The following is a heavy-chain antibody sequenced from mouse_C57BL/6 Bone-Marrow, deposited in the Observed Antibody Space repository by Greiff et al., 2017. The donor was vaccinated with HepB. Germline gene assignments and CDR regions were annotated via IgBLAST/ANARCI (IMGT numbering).Heavy chain of an antibody. Sequence: VQLQQPGAELVRPGTSVKLSCKASGYTFTSYWMHWVKQRPGQGLEWIGVIDPSDSYTNYNQKFKGKATLTVDTSSSTAYMQLSSLTSEDSAVYYCAREDYYYGSPFDYWGQGTTLTVSS. CDR3: AREDYYYGSPFDY. CDR1: GYTFTSYW. D-gene: IGHD1-1*01. V-gene: IGHV1-59*01. CDR2: IDPSDSYT. J-gene: IGHJ2*01.